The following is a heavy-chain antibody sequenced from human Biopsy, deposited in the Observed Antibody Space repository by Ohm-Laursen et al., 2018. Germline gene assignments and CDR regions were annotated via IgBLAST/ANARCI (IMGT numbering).Heavy chain of an antibody. CDR1: GGSLNFYY. J-gene: IGHJ4*02. V-gene: IGHV4-59*01. CDR2: MYYSGST. Sequence: TLSLTYTVSGGSLNFYYWSWIRQPPGKGLEWIGYMYYSGSTKYSPSLKNRVTVSFDTSRNQFFLKLTSMTPADTAVYYCVRGRSPATYWGQGALVIVSS. D-gene: IGHD3-16*01. CDR3: VRGRSPATY.